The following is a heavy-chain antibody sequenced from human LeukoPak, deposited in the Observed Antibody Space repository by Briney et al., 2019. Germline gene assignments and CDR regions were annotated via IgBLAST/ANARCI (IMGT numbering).Heavy chain of an antibody. D-gene: IGHD1-14*01. CDR1: EFSFRNFA. CDR3: AKMSGHPVMAYRIGS. Sequence: PGGSLRLSCAASEFSFRNFAMAWVRQAPGKGLEWVSSMTGNGATSWYAGSVRGRFTISRDNSKSTLYLQMNNLRPDDTAVYYCAKMSGHPVMAYRIGSWGQGTLVIVSS. V-gene: IGHV3-23*01. J-gene: IGHJ4*02. CDR2: MTGNGATS.